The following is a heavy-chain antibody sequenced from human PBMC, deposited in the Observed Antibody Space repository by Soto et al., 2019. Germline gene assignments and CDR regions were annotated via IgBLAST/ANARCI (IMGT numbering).Heavy chain of an antibody. J-gene: IGHJ5*02. V-gene: IGHV1-2*02. CDR1: GYTFTGYY. CDR2: INPNSGGT. CDR3: AREEGYDMDNWFYP. Sequence: ASVKVSCKASGYTFTGYYMHWVRQAPGQGLEWMGWINPNSGGTNYAQKFQGRVTMTRDTSISTAYMELSRLRSDDTAVYYCAREEGYDMDNWFYPWGQGTLVTVSS. D-gene: IGHD3-9*01.